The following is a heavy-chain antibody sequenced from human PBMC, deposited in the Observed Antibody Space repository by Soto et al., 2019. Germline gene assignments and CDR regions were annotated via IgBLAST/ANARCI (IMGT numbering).Heavy chain of an antibody. J-gene: IGHJ1*01. D-gene: IGHD3-22*01. Sequence: QVQLQQWGAGLLKPSETLSLTCAVYGGSFSGYYWSWIRQPPGKGLEWIGEINHSGSTNYNPSLKSRVTISVDTSKNQFSLKLSSVTAADTAVYYCASDYEGQPSEYFQHWGQGTLVTVSS. CDR2: INHSGST. CDR3: ASDYEGQPSEYFQH. V-gene: IGHV4-34*01. CDR1: GGSFSGYY.